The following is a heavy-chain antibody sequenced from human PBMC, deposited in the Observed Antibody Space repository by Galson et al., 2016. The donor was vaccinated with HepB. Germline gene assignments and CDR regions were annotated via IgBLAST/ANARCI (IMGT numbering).Heavy chain of an antibody. CDR3: ARDPPGVPDFALDV. CDR2: ICDGGSA. J-gene: IGHJ6*02. CDR1: GFTVSSNC. Sequence: SLRLSCAASGFTVSSNCMSWVRQAPGKGLEWVSLICDGGSAYYTDSVKARFTISRDNSKNTLYLQMNNLRPEDTEVYFCARDPPGVPDFALDVWGQGTTVPVSS. V-gene: IGHV3-66*01. D-gene: IGHD3-10*01.